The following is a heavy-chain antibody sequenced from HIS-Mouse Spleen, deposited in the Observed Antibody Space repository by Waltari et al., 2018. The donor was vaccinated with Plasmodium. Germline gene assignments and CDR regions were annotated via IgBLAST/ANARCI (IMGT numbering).Heavy chain of an antibody. CDR3: ARGRVLGTSSGYFDL. Sequence: QVQLQQWGAGLLKPSETLSLTCAVDGGSFSGYYWSWIRQPPGKGLEWIGEINHSGRTNYNPSLKSRFTISVDTSKNQFSLKLSSVTAADTAVYYCARGRVLGTSSGYFDLWGRGTLVTVSS. CDR1: GGSFSGYY. V-gene: IGHV4-34*01. J-gene: IGHJ2*01. CDR2: INHSGRT. D-gene: IGHD3-10*01.